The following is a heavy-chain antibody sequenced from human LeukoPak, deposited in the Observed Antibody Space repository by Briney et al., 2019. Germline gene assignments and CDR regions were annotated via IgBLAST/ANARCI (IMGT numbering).Heavy chain of an antibody. D-gene: IGHD6-19*01. CDR1: GYSISSGYY. V-gene: IGHV4-38-2*02. CDR3: ATPGRIAVAGQFDY. CDR2: IYHSGST. Sequence: SETLSLTCTVSGYSISSGYYWGWIRQPPGQGLEWIGSIYHSGSTYYNPSLKSRVTISVDTSKNQFSLMLNSVTAADTAVYYCATPGRIAVAGQFDYWGQGTLVTVSS. J-gene: IGHJ4*02.